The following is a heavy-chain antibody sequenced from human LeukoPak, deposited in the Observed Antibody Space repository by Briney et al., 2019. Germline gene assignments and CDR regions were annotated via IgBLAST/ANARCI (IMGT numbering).Heavy chain of an antibody. CDR3: ARDLRQWLVLDY. Sequence: GGSLRLSCAASGFTFSSYAMHWVRQAPGKGLEWVAVISYDGSNKYYADSVKGRFTISRDNSKNTLYLQMNSLRAEDTAVYYCARDLRQWLVLDYWGQGTLVTVSS. CDR1: GFTFSSYA. D-gene: IGHD6-19*01. CDR2: ISYDGSNK. J-gene: IGHJ4*02. V-gene: IGHV3-30-3*01.